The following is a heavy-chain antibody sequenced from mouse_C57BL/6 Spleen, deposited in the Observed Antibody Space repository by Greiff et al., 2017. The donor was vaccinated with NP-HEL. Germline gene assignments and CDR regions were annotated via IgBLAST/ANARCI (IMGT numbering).Heavy chain of an antibody. CDR3: TRSYYDYDDGFDY. V-gene: IGHV1-5*01. J-gene: IGHJ2*01. D-gene: IGHD2-4*01. Sequence: EVQLQQSGTVLARPGASVKMSCKTSGYTFTSYWMHWVKQRPGQGLEWIGAIYPGNSDTSYNQKFKGKAKLTAVTSASTADMELSSLTNEDSAVYYCTRSYYDYDDGFDYWGQGTTLTVSS. CDR2: IYPGNSDT. CDR1: GYTFTSYW.